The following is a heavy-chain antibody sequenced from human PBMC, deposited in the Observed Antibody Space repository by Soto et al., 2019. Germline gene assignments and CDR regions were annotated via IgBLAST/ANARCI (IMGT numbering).Heavy chain of an antibody. CDR2: IIPMYGSR. CDR3: AGEPDDDYYVCIVYFGLDV. J-gene: IGHJ6*02. CDR1: GGTFSTHA. Sequence: QVQLVQSGAEVKKPGSSVRVSCKASGGTFSTHAISWVRQAPGRGPEWIGGIIPMYGSRQYAPAFQGRVTKIADASTNTAVMVLSSLRAEDTAVYYCAGEPDDDYYVCIVYFGLDVWVLGTTVTVTS. V-gene: IGHV1-69*01. D-gene: IGHD3-16*01.